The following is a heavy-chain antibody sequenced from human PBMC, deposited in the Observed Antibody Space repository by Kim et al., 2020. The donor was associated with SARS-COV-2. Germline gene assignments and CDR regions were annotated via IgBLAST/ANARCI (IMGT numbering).Heavy chain of an antibody. J-gene: IGHJ4*02. Sequence: TIYSADAVKGRLTISRDNAKNSLYLQMNSLRAEDTAVYYCARDFLYSFDYWGQGTLVTVSS. CDR2: TI. D-gene: IGHD2-15*01. CDR3: ARDFLYSFDY. V-gene: IGHV3-48*03.